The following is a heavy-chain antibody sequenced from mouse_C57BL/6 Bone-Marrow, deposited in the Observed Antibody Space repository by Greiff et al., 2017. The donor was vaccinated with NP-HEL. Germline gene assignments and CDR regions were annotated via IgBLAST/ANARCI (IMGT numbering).Heavy chain of an antibody. CDR2: FHPYNDDT. CDR3: AILVFGMVTTTYFDY. V-gene: IGHV1-47*01. D-gene: IGHD2-2*01. Sequence: QVQLQQSGAELVKPGASVKMSCKASGYTFTTSPIEWMKQNHGKSLEWIGNFHPYNDDTKYNEKFKGKATLTVDKSSSTVYLELIRLTSDGSAVYDCAILVFGMVTTTYFDYWGQGTTLTVSS. CDR1: GYTFTTSP. J-gene: IGHJ2*01.